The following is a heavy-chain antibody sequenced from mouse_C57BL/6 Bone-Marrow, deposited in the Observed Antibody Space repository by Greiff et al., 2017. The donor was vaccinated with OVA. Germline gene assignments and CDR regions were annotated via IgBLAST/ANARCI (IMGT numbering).Heavy chain of an antibody. J-gene: IGHJ4*01. D-gene: IGHD1-1*01. Sequence: EVQVVESGGDLVKPGGSLKLSCAASGFTFSSYGMSWVRQTPDKRLEWVATISSGGSYTYYPDSVKGRFTISRDNAKNTLYLQMSSLKSEDTAMYYCARQGITTVVDYYAMDYWGQGTSVTVSS. CDR2: ISSGGSYT. CDR1: GFTFSSYG. V-gene: IGHV5-6*01. CDR3: ARQGITTVVDYYAMDY.